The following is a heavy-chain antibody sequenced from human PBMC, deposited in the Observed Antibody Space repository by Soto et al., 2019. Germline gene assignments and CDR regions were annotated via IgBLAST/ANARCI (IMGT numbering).Heavy chain of an antibody. CDR1: GYSFTSYW. CDR3: ARRNYYYDSSGYYSYYYYGMDV. Sequence: GESLKISCKGSGYSFTSYWISWVRQMPGKGLGWMGRIDPSDSYTNYSPSFQGHVTISADKSISTAYLQWSSLKASDTAMYYCARRNYYYDSSGYYSYYYYGMDVWGQGTTVTVSS. V-gene: IGHV5-10-1*01. D-gene: IGHD3-22*01. J-gene: IGHJ6*02. CDR2: IDPSDSYT.